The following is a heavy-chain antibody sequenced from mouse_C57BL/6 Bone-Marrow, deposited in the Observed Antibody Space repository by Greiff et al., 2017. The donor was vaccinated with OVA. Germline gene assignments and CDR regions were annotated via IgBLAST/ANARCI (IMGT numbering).Heavy chain of an antibody. CDR1: GYTFTSYW. D-gene: IGHD2-4*01. V-gene: IGHV1-63*01. J-gene: IGHJ3*01. CDR2: IYPGGGYT. Sequence: VQLQQSGAELVRPGTSVKMSCKASGYTFTSYWIGWAKQRPGHGLEWIGDIYPGGGYTNYNEKFKGKATLTADKSSSTAYMQFSSLTSEDSAIYYCAVGDYDVAWFAYWGQGTLVTVSA. CDR3: AVGDYDVAWFAY.